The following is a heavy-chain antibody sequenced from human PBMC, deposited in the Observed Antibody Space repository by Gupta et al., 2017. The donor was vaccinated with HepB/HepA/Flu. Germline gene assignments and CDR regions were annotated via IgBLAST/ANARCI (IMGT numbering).Heavy chain of an antibody. D-gene: IGHD3-22*01. Sequence: QVQLVESGGGVVQPGRSLRLSCAASGFTFSSYGMHWVRQAPGKWLEWVAVIWYDGSNKYYADSVKGRFTISRDNSKNTLYLQMNSLRAEDTAVYYCARDHARNSGYDYWGQGTLVTVSS. CDR2: IWYDGSNK. CDR1: GFTFSSYG. V-gene: IGHV3-33*01. J-gene: IGHJ4*02. CDR3: ARDHARNSGYDY.